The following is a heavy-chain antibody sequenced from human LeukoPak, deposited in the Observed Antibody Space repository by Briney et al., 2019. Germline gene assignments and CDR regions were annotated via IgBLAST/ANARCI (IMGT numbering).Heavy chain of an antibody. CDR2: INTDGSNT. CDR3: TRDFDFSSAI. CDR1: AFTFSTYW. D-gene: IGHD3-3*01. J-gene: IGHJ4*02. Sequence: GGSLRLSCAASAFTFSTYWMHWVRQAPGKGLVWVSRINTDGSNTNYADSVKGRFTTSRDNAKNTLFLQMNSLRAEDTAVYYCTRDFDFSSAIWGQGTLVTVSS. V-gene: IGHV3-74*01.